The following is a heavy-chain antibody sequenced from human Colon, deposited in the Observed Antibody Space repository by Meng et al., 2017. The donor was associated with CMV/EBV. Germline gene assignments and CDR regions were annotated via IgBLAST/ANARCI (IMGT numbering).Heavy chain of an antibody. CDR2: IFTDDRT. V-gene: IGHV3-66*01. J-gene: IGHJ4*02. D-gene: IGHD3-22*01. CDR3: AREYFYDKGRRSFDL. Sequence: VQVGESGGGLVQPGGSLRLSCAASGFIVSSNYMNWVRQAPGKGLEWVSVIFTDDRTYYADSVKGRFTISRDDSKNTVSLQMNSLRAEDTAVYYCAREYFYDKGRRSFDLWGQGTLVTVSS. CDR1: GFIVSSNY.